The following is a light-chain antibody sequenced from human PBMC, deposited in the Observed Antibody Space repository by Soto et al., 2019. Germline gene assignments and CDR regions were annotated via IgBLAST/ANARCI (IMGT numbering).Light chain of an antibody. CDR1: SSNIGAGYD. V-gene: IGLV1-40*01. CDR2: DNS. Sequence: QSVLTQPPSVSGAPGQRVTISCTGSSSNIGAGYDVRWYRQLPGSAPKLLIYDNSNRPSGVPDRFSGSKSGTSASLAITGLQTEDEADYYCQSYDSSLSGSVFGGGTKLTVL. J-gene: IGLJ3*02. CDR3: QSYDSSLSGSV.